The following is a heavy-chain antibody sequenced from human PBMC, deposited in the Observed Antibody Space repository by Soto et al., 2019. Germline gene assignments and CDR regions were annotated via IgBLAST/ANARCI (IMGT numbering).Heavy chain of an antibody. V-gene: IGHV3-30-3*01. CDR1: GFTFSSYA. CDR3: ARDRVGGSYWGQRRWFDP. Sequence: PGGSLRLSCAASGFTFSSYAMHWVRQAPGKGLEWVAVISYDGSNKYYADPVKGRFTISRDNSKNTLYLQMNSLRAEDTAVYYCARDRVGGSYWGQRRWFDPWGQGTLVTVSS. D-gene: IGHD1-26*01. J-gene: IGHJ5*02. CDR2: ISYDGSNK.